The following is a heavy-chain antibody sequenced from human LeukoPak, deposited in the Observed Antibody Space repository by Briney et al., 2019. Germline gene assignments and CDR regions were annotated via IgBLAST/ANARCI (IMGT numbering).Heavy chain of an antibody. CDR1: GYSFTGHY. D-gene: IGHD2-2*01. CDR2: VNPGSGGP. V-gene: IGHV1-2*02. J-gene: IGHJ5*02. Sequence: GASVKVSCKASGYSFTGHYIHWVRQAPGQGLEWIGWVNPGSGGPDYAQKFKGRVTVTRDTSISTAYMELSRLTADDTAVYYCARDSEYQLLQNYFDAWGQGTLVIVSS. CDR3: ARDSEYQLLQNYFDA.